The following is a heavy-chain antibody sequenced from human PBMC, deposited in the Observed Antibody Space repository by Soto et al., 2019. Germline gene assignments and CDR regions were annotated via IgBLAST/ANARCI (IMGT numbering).Heavy chain of an antibody. J-gene: IGHJ4*02. CDR2: IIPILGIA. D-gene: IGHD3-10*01. V-gene: IGHV1-69*02. CDR3: ARVSYYGAETEHFDS. Sequence: SVKVSCKASGGTFRSYTISWVRQAPGQGLEWMGRIIPILGIANYAQKFQGRVTITADKSTSTAYMELSSLRSEDTAVYYCARVSYYGAETEHFDSWAQGTLVPVSS. CDR1: GGTFRSYT.